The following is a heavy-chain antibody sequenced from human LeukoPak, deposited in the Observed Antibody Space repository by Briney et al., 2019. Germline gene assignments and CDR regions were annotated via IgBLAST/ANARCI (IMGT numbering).Heavy chain of an antibody. Sequence: RGSLTLSCAASGFTFSDYYMSWIRQAPGKGLEWVSYISSSGSTIYYADSVKGRFTISRDNAKNSLYLQMNSLRAEDTAVYYCARRTGDSYYFDYWGQGTLVTVSS. CDR3: ARRTGDSYYFDY. V-gene: IGHV3-11*01. J-gene: IGHJ4*02. CDR1: GFTFSDYY. CDR2: ISSSGSTI. D-gene: IGHD1-26*01.